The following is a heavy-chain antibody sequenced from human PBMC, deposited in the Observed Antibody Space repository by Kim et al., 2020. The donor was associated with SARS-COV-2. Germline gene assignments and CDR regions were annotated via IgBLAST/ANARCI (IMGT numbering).Heavy chain of an antibody. Sequence: GESLKISCEGSGYNFTNYWIGWVRRMPGKGLEWMGIIYPADSDIRYSPSLQGQVTISVDKSITTAYLQWRSLKAPDTAVYYCARLWRGSKYSSSGGLDVWGRGTTVSVSS. CDR3: ARLWRGSKYSSSGGLDV. CDR2: IYPADSDI. J-gene: IGHJ6*02. D-gene: IGHD6-6*01. V-gene: IGHV5-51*01. CDR1: GYNFTNYW.